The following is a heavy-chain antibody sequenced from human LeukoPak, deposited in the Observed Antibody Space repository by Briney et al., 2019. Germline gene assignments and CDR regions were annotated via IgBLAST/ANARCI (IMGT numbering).Heavy chain of an antibody. CDR2: ISSGGTYE. D-gene: IGHD3-10*01. Sequence: GGSLRLTCAASGFTFSNYAMHWVRQAPGKGLEWVSLISSGGTYEYYADSVKGRFTISRDNSKNTLYLQLNSLRAEDTAVYYCARDSTYYYDSGSSGPHYFDNWGQGTLVTVSS. V-gene: IGHV3-30*01. CDR1: GFTFSNYA. J-gene: IGHJ4*02. CDR3: ARDSTYYYDSGSSGPHYFDN.